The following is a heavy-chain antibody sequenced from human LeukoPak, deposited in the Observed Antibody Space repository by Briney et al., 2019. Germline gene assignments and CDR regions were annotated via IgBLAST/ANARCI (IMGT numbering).Heavy chain of an antibody. CDR1: GFTFSSYG. CDR3: AKDDLKRYDFWSGYNYYYMDV. D-gene: IGHD3-3*01. V-gene: IGHV3-30*02. J-gene: IGHJ6*03. CDR2: IRYDGSNK. Sequence: GGSLRLSCAASGFTFSSYGMHWVRQAPGKGLEWVAFIRYDGSNKYYADSVKVRFTNSSDNSKNTLYLHLNSLRAEDTAVYYCAKDDLKRYDFWSGYNYYYMDVWGKGTTVTVSS.